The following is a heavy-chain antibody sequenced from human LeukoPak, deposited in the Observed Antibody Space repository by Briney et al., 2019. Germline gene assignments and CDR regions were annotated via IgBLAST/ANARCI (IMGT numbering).Heavy chain of an antibody. J-gene: IGHJ4*02. V-gene: IGHV5-51*01. CDR2: IYPGDSDT. D-gene: IGHD6-19*01. CDR1: GYSFTNYW. Sequence: GESLKISCKVSGYSFTNYWIGWVRQMPGKGLEWMGIIYPGDSDTRYSPSFQGQVTISADKSISTAYLQWSSLKASDTAMYYCARHGYSSGWYEGYFDYWGQGTLVTVSS. CDR3: ARHGYSSGWYEGYFDY.